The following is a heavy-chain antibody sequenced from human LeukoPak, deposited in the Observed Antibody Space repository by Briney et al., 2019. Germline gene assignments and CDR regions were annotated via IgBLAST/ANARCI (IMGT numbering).Heavy chain of an antibody. V-gene: IGHV3-9*01. CDR3: ARVSVRGGSYFYALDV. J-gene: IGHJ6*02. CDR2: ISWNSGAI. D-gene: IGHD3-10*01. Sequence: PGRSLRLSCEVSGFSFDAYAMHWVRHAPGKGLEWVSGISWNSGAIGYAESVRGRFSISRDNTKNSLYLQMNSLTPDDTALYYCARVSVRGGSYFYALDVWGQGTTVIVSS. CDR1: GFSFDAYA.